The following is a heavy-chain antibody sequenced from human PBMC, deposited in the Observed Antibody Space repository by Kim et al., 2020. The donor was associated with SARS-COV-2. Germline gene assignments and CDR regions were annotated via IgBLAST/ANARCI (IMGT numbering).Heavy chain of an antibody. V-gene: IGHV3-66*01. Sequence: GSTYYADSVKGRFTISRDNSKNTLYLQMNSLRAEDTAVYYCARAMVRGEWGQGTLVTVSS. J-gene: IGHJ4*02. D-gene: IGHD3-10*01. CDR2: GST. CDR3: ARAMVRGE.